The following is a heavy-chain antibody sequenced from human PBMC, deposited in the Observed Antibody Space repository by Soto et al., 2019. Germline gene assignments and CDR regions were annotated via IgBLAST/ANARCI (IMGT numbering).Heavy chain of an antibody. CDR2: IYYIGST. CDR1: GGCISSGGYY. D-gene: IGHD6-13*01. Sequence: SETLSLTCTVSGGCISSGGYYWSWILQHPGKGLEWIGYIYYIGSTYYNPSLKSRFTISVDTSKNQFSLKLSSVTAADTAVYYCARDGSGYSGSWSGNWFDPWGQGTLVTVSS. V-gene: IGHV4-31*03. J-gene: IGHJ5*02. CDR3: ARDGSGYSGSWSGNWFDP.